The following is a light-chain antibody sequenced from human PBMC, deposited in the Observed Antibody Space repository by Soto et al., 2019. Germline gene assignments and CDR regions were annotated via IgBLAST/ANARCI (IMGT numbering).Light chain of an antibody. J-gene: IGKJ4*01. CDR1: QSVLTYSNSKNF. V-gene: IGKV4-1*01. CDR3: QHYYTTPFT. CDR2: WAS. Sequence: DIVMTQSPDSLAVSLGERATINCKSSQSVLTYSNSKNFLAWYQQKPGQPPKLLLYWASARESGVPDRFSGSGAGTDCTLTISSLRAEDVAVYYCQHYYTTPFTFGGGTKVEIK.